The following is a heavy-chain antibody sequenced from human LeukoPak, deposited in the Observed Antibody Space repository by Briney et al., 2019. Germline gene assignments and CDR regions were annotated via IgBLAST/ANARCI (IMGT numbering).Heavy chain of an antibody. J-gene: IGHJ4*02. CDR1: GFTFSSYA. V-gene: IGHV3-23*01. CDR3: AQSNDPFAEFDY. CDR2: ISGSGGST. D-gene: IGHD1-1*01. Sequence: PGGSLRLSCAASGFTFSSYAMSSVRQAPGKGREWVSAISGSGGSTYYADSVKGRFTISRDNSKNTLYLQMNSLRAEDTAVYYSAQSNDPFAEFDYWGQGTLVTVSS.